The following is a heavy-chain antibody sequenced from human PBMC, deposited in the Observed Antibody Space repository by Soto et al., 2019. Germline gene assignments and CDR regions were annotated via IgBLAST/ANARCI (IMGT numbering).Heavy chain of an antibody. D-gene: IGHD3-3*01. Sequence: EVYLVQSGGGWVQPGGSLRLSCAASGFTFSSSPISWVRQVPGKGLEWISAIRNDGGSMYYVDSVKGRFTISRDNSKSTATLRMKNLRVEDTATYHCVRARYPMSDFWSAFSSDWGQGAQVIVSS. CDR3: VRARYPMSDFWSAFSSD. J-gene: IGHJ4*02. CDR1: GFTFSSSP. V-gene: IGHV3-23*04. CDR2: IRNDGGSM.